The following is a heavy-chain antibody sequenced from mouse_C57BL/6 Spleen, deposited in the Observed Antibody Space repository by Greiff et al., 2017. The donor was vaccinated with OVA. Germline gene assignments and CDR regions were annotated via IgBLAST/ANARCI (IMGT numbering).Heavy chain of an antibody. J-gene: IGHJ2*01. Sequence: VQRVESGAELMKPGASVKLSCKATGYTFTGYWIEWVKQRPGHGLEWIGEILPGSGSTNYNEKFKGKATFTADTSSNTAYMQLSSLTTEDSAIYYCARSPIYYGNYENYFDYWGQGTTLTVSS. D-gene: IGHD2-1*01. V-gene: IGHV1-9*01. CDR1: GYTFTGYW. CDR3: ARSPIYYGNYENYFDY. CDR2: ILPGSGST.